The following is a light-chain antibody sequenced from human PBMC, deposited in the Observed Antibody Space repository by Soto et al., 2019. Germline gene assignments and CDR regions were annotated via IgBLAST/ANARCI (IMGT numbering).Light chain of an antibody. CDR2: SNN. CDR1: SSNIGSKT. V-gene: IGLV1-44*01. CDR3: AAWDDSLNGVV. Sequence: QAVVTQPPSASGTPGQRVTISCSGSSSNIGSKTVNWYQQLPGTAPKLLIYSNNQRPSGVPDRFSGSKSGTSASLAISGLQSEEEADYYCAAWDDSLNGVVFGGGTKLTVL. J-gene: IGLJ2*01.